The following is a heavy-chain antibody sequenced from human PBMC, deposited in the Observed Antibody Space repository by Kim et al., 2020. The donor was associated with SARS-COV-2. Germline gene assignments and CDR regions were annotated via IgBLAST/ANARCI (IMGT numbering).Heavy chain of an antibody. V-gene: IGHV1-8*01. D-gene: IGHD2-21*01. CDR1: GYTFTSYD. J-gene: IGHJ6*03. Sequence: ASVKVFCKASGYTFTSYDINWVRQATGQGLEWMGWMNPNSGNTGYAQKFQGRVTMTRNTSISTAYMELSSLRSEDTAVYYFARGHLKIIVVVIAARPYYYYMDDWGKGTTVTVSS. CDR3: ARGHLKIIVVVIAARPYYYYMDD. CDR2: MNPNSGNT.